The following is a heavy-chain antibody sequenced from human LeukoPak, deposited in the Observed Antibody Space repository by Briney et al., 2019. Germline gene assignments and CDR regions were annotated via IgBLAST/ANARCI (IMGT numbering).Heavy chain of an antibody. J-gene: IGHJ4*02. CDR1: GGTFSSYA. V-gene: IGHV1-69*05. CDR3: ARYYYGSGSSPWY. D-gene: IGHD3-10*01. Sequence: SVKVSCKASGGTFSSYAISWVRQAPGQGLEWMGRIIPIFGTANYAQKFQGRVTITTDESTSTAYMELSSLRSEDTAVYYCARYYYGSGSSPWYWGQGTLITVSS. CDR2: IIPIFGTA.